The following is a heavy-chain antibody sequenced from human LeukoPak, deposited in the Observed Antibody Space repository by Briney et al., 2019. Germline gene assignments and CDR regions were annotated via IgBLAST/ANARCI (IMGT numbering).Heavy chain of an antibody. V-gene: IGHV4-34*01. CDR1: GGSFSGYY. CDR2: INHSGST. D-gene: IGHD6-6*01. Sequence: ASETLSLTCAVYGGSFSGYYWSWIRQPPGKGLEWIGEINHSGSTNYNPSLKSRVTISVDTSKNQFSLKLSSVTAADTAVYYCASRMENSSNDYWGQGTLVTVSS. J-gene: IGHJ4*02. CDR3: ASRMENSSNDY.